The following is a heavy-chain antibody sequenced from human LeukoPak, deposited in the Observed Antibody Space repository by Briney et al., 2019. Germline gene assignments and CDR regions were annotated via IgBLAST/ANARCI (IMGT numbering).Heavy chain of an antibody. V-gene: IGHV3-30*02. Sequence: GGPLRLSCAASGFTFSSYAMHWVRQAPGKGLEWVAFIRYDGSNKYYADSVKGRFTISRDNSKNTLYLQMNSLRAEDTAVYYCARDGRELLGVPFDYWGQGTLVTVSS. D-gene: IGHD1-26*01. J-gene: IGHJ4*02. CDR1: GFTFSSYA. CDR2: IRYDGSNK. CDR3: ARDGRELLGVPFDY.